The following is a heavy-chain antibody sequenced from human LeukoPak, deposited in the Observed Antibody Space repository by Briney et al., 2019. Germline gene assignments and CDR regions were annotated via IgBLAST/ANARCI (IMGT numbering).Heavy chain of an antibody. J-gene: IGHJ6*04. CDR3: ARHNVAQYCSSTSCSYPLDYYYGMDV. CDR1: GYSFTSYW. D-gene: IGHD2-2*01. V-gene: IGHV5-10-1*01. Sequence: GESLKISCKGSGYSFTSYWISWVRQMPGKGLEWMGRIDPSDSYTNYSPSFQGHVTISADKSISTAYLQWSNLKASDTAMYYCARHNVAQYCSSTSCSYPLDYYYGMDVWGKGITVTVSS. CDR2: IDPSDSYT.